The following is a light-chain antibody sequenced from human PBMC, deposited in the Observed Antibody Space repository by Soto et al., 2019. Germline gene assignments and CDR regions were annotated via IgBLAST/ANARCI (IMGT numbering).Light chain of an antibody. CDR3: SSYTSASALFV. V-gene: IGLV2-14*03. Sequence: QSVLTQPASVSGSPGQSITISCTGTSSDVGGYNYVAWYQKHLGKAPKLIIYDVTVRPSGVSDRFSGSKSGNTASLAISGLQAEDEAEYYCSSYTSASALFVFGTGTKLTVL. J-gene: IGLJ1*01. CDR2: DVT. CDR1: SSDVGGYNY.